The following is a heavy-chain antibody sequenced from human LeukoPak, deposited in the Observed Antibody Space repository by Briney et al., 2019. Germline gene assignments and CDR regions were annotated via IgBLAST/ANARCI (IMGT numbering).Heavy chain of an antibody. CDR1: GYTFTGYY. CDR3: ARVPVITMIVAVMGYYFDY. CDR2: INPNSGGT. V-gene: IGHV1-2*02. D-gene: IGHD3-22*01. J-gene: IGHJ4*02. Sequence: ASVKVSCKASGYTFTGYYMHWVRQAPGQGLEWMGWINPNSGGTNYAQKFQGRVTMTRDTSISTAYMELSRLRSDDTAVYYCARVPVITMIVAVMGYYFDYWGQGTLVTVSS.